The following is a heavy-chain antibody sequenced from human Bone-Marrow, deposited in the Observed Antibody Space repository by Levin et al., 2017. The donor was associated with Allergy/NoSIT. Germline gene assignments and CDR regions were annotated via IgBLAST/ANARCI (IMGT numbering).Heavy chain of an antibody. D-gene: IGHD7-27*01. CDR2: IKTDGSRT. V-gene: IGHV3-74*01. CDR3: VRDGDVWYFDL. CDR1: GFSFSSYW. Sequence: GESLKISCAASGFSFSSYWMHWVRQAPGKGLVWVSRIKTDGSRTDYADSVKGRFTTSRDNAKNTLYLQMNSLRAEDTALYYCVRDGDVWYFDLWGRGTLVTVSS. J-gene: IGHJ2*01.